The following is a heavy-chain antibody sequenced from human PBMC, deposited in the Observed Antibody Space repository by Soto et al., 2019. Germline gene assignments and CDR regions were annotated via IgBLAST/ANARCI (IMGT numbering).Heavy chain of an antibody. CDR3: ARDNWNSY. J-gene: IGHJ4*02. CDR1: GFTFNLYW. Sequence: EVHLVESGGGLVQPGGSLRLSCAASGFTFNLYWMHWVRQAPGKGLVWVSRINPDGSSTTYADSVKGRFTISRDNSKNTVYLQMNGLGAEDTAIYYCARDNWNSYWGQGALFTVSS. V-gene: IGHV3-74*01. D-gene: IGHD1-7*01. CDR2: INPDGSST.